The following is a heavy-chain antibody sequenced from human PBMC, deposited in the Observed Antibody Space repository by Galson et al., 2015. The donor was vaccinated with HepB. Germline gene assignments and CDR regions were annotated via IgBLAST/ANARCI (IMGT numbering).Heavy chain of an antibody. D-gene: IGHD2-2*01. Sequence: SLRLSCAASGFTFSSYGMHWVRQAPGKGLEWVAVIWYDGSNKYYADSVKARFTISRDNSKNTLYLQMNSLRAEDTAVYYCARDFPYQSDAMDVWGQGTTVTVSS. V-gene: IGHV3-33*01. CDR1: GFTFSSYG. J-gene: IGHJ6*02. CDR2: IWYDGSNK. CDR3: ARDFPYQSDAMDV.